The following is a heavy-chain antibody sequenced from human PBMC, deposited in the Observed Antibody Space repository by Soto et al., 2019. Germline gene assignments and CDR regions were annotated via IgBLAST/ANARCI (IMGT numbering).Heavy chain of an antibody. CDR1: GFTFSSYS. CDR2: ISSSSSTI. V-gene: IGHV3-48*02. CDR3: ARVVPSTVVNYGMDV. Sequence: GGSLRLSCAASGFTFSSYSMNWVRQAPGKGLEWVSYISSSSSTIYYADSVKGRFAISRDNAKNSLYLQMNSLRDEDTAVYYCARVVPSTVVNYGMDVWGQGTTVTASS. D-gene: IGHD2-21*01. J-gene: IGHJ6*02.